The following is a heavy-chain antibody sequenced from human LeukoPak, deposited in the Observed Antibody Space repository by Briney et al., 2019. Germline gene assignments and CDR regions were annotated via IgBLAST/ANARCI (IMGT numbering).Heavy chain of an antibody. J-gene: IGHJ4*02. Sequence: PGGSLRLSCAASGFSFNSYGMSWVRQAPGKGLEWVSAISGSGGTTHYADSVKGRFTISRDKSKNTLYLQMNSLRAEDTAVYYCARKSASGNYPLDYWGQGTLVTVSS. D-gene: IGHD3-10*01. CDR1: GFSFNSYG. V-gene: IGHV3-23*01. CDR2: ISGSGGTT. CDR3: ARKSASGNYPLDY.